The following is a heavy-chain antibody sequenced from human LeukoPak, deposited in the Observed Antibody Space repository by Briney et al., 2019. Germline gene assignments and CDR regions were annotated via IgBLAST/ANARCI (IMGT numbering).Heavy chain of an antibody. CDR2: TYYRSKWYN. D-gene: IGHD6-19*01. CDR1: GDSVSSNSAA. Sequence: SQTLSLTCAISGDSVSSNSAAWNWIRQSPSRGLEWLGRTYYRSKWYNDYAVSVKSRITINPDTSKNQFSLQLNSVTPEDTAVYYCARGGASGWPGWEFYFDYWGQETLVTVSS. CDR3: ARGGASGWPGWEFYFDY. J-gene: IGHJ4*02. V-gene: IGHV6-1*01.